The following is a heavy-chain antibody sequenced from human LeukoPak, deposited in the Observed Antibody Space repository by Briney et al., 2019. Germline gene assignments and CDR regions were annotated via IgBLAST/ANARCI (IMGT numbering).Heavy chain of an antibody. CDR3: AASSAGPNWFDP. J-gene: IGHJ5*02. CDR2: INSDGSST. CDR1: GITFSSYL. Sequence: GGSLRLSCVASGITFSSYLMHWVRQAPGKGLVWVSRINSDGSSTSYADSVKGRFTISRDNAKNTLYLQMNSLRAGDTAVYYCAASSAGPNWFDPWGQGTLVTVSS. V-gene: IGHV3-74*01. D-gene: IGHD6-25*01.